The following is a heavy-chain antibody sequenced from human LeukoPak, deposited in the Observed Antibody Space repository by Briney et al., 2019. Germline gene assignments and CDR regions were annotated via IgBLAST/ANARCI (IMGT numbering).Heavy chain of an antibody. J-gene: IGHJ5*02. Sequence: SETLSLTCTVSGGSISSSSYYRGWIRQPPGKGLEWIGSIYYSGSPYYNPSLKSRVTISVDTSKNQFSLKLSSVTAADTAVYYCARGLEDIVLMVYANWFDPWGQGTLVTVSS. D-gene: IGHD2-8*01. CDR2: IYYSGSP. CDR1: GGSISSSSYY. V-gene: IGHV4-39*07. CDR3: ARGLEDIVLMVYANWFDP.